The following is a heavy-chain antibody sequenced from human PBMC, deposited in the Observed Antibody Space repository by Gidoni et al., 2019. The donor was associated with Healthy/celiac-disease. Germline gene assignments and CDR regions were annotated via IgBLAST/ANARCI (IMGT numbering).Heavy chain of an antibody. CDR1: SSYA. D-gene: IGHD6-19*01. V-gene: IGHV3-30-3*01. Sequence: SSYAMHWVRQAPGKGLEWVAVISYDGSNKYYADSVKGRFTISRDNSKNTLYLQMNSLRAEDTAVYYCARTSGYSSGWYGYWGQGTLVTVSS. CDR2: ISYDGSNK. CDR3: ARTSGYSSGWYGY. J-gene: IGHJ4*02.